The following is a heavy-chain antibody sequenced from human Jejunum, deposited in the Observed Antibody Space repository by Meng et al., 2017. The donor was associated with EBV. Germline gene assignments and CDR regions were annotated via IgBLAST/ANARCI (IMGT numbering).Heavy chain of an antibody. V-gene: IGHV3-15*01. CDR3: TDVGGDMI. D-gene: IGHD3-16*01. CDR1: GFTFTNSH. Sequence: QLVGSGGVCAKPGEPLRLSCAASGFTFTNSHMTWVRQAPGKGLEWVGRIKRTTDGGTTDYAAPVKGRFTISRDDSKNTLYLQMNSLKTEDTAVYYCTDVGGDMIWGQGILVTVSS. J-gene: IGHJ4*02. CDR2: IKRTTDGGTT.